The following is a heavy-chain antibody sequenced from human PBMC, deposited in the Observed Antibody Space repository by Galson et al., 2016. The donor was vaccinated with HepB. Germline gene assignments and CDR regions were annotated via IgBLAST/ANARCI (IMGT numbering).Heavy chain of an antibody. J-gene: IGHJ4*02. CDR1: WDSVSSNSAG. CDR3: ARSYLLGRGFGS. V-gene: IGHV6-1*01. CDR2: TYYRSEWHF. D-gene: IGHD7-27*01. Sequence: CAISWDSVSSNSAGWYWIRQSPSRGLEWLGRTYYRSEWHFDYAESVKSRITINPDTAKNQFSLQLNSVTPEDTAIYYCARSYLLGRGFGSWGQGTLVTVSS.